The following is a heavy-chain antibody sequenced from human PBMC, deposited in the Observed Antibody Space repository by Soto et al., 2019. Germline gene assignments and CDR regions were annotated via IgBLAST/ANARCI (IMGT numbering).Heavy chain of an antibody. D-gene: IGHD3-22*01. CDR3: AENIYDGSGYYFIFEY. J-gene: IGHJ4*02. CDR2: IIPTSGVA. Sequence: SVKVSCEASGFSFTSSAVQWWREAPGGGPEWMGVIIPTSGVADRAQNLQVRVTISADESANTVYMELSNLRPEEKGVYYCAENIYDGSGYYFIFEYWGQGTPVTVSS. CDR1: GFSFTSSA. V-gene: IGHV1-69*10.